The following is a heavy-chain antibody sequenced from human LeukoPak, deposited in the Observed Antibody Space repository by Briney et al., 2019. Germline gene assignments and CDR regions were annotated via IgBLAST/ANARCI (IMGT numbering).Heavy chain of an antibody. V-gene: IGHV1-69*01. CDR3: ARAEMASPHWFDP. J-gene: IGHJ5*02. CDR1: GGTFSSYA. CDR2: IIPIFGTA. Sequence: SVRVSCKASGGTFSSYAISWVRQAPGQGLEWMGGIIPIFGTANYAQKFQGRVTITADESTSTAYMELSSLRSEDTAVYYCARAEMASPHWFDPWGQGTLVTVSS.